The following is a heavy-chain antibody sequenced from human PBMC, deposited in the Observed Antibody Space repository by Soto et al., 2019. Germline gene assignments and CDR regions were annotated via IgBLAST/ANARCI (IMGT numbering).Heavy chain of an antibody. CDR3: AKGPLGSSGGYDFDY. CDR2: ISGSGGST. Sequence: GGSLRLSCAASGFTFNNYAMNWVRQAPGKGLEWVSSISGSGGSTYYADSVKGRFTISRDNSKNTLYLQMNSLRAVDTAVYYCAKGPLGSSGGYDFDYGGQGPLVTVSS. J-gene: IGHJ4*02. D-gene: IGHD6-13*01. V-gene: IGHV3-23*01. CDR1: GFTFNNYA.